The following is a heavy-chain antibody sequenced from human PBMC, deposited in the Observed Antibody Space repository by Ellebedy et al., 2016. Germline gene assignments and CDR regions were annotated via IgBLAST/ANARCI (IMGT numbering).Heavy chain of an antibody. Sequence: GESLKISXAASGFTFSSYGMHWVRQAPGKGLEWVAVIWYDGSNKYYADSVKGRFTISRDNSKNTLYLQMNSLRAEDTAVHYCARDSQLPENYYYYYYMDVWGKGTTVTVSS. CDR2: IWYDGSNK. CDR3: ARDSQLPENYYYYYYMDV. D-gene: IGHD2-2*01. V-gene: IGHV3-33*01. J-gene: IGHJ6*03. CDR1: GFTFSSYG.